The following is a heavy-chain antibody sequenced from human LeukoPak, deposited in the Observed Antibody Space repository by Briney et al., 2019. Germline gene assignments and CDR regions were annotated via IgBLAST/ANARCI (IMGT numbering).Heavy chain of an antibody. V-gene: IGHV4-59*01. CDR2: IYYSGST. J-gene: IGHJ5*02. CDR3: GRDSGTTGEVKFDP. Sequence: PSETLSLTCTVSGGSISSYYWSWIRQPPGKGLEWIGYIYYSGSTNYNPSLKSRVTISVDTSKNQFSLKLSSVTAADTAVYYCGRDSGTTGEVKFDPWGQGNLVTVSS. CDR1: GGSISSYY. D-gene: IGHD3-10*01.